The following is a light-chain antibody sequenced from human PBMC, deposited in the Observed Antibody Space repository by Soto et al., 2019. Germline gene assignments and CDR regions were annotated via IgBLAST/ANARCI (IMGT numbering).Light chain of an antibody. Sequence: QSALTQPRSVSGSPGQSVTISCTGTSSDVGVYNYVSWYQHHPGKVPKLIIYDVNKRPSGVPDRFAGSKSGNTASLTISGLQAEDEADYYCCSYAGGYTFVFGGGTKLTVL. CDR2: DVN. CDR1: SSDVGVYNY. V-gene: IGLV2-11*01. CDR3: CSYAGGYTFV. J-gene: IGLJ2*01.